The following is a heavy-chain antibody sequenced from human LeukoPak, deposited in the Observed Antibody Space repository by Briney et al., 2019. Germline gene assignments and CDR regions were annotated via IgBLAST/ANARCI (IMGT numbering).Heavy chain of an antibody. CDR1: GGSFSGYY. CDR3: ARRGILEWLSFFDY. J-gene: IGHJ4*02. Sequence: KPSETLSLTCAVYGGSFSGYYWSWIRQPPGKGLEWIGEINHSGSTNYNPSLKSRVTISVDTSKNQFSLKLSSVTAADTAVYYCARRGILEWLSFFDYWGQGTLVTVSS. D-gene: IGHD3-3*01. CDR2: INHSGST. V-gene: IGHV4-34*01.